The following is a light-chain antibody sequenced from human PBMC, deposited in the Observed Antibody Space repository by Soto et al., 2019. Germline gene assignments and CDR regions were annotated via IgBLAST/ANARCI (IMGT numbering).Light chain of an antibody. V-gene: IGKV3-20*01. CDR2: ASS. CDR1: QSVTSY. Sequence: EIVLTQSPGTLSLSPGERATLSCRASQSVTSYLAWYQQKPGQAPRLLIYASSTRATGIPDRFSGGGSGTDFTLTISRLEPEDFPVYYCQQYSTSQTLGQGTVLEI. CDR3: QQYSTSQT. J-gene: IGKJ1*01.